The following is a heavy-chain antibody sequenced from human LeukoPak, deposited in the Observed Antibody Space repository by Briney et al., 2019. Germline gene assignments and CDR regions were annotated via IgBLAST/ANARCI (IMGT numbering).Heavy chain of an antibody. CDR3: ARRDYAAWFDP. J-gene: IGHJ5*02. CDR2: VYYRGST. Sequence: SETLSLTCNVSGDSITSGGFYWAWIRQSPGKGLEWIGTVYYRGSTQYNPSLRGRVSISMDMTKNQFSLNLNSVSVTDTAIYYCARRDYAAWFDPWGQGTLVTVSS. V-gene: IGHV4-39*01. D-gene: IGHD4/OR15-4a*01. CDR1: GDSITSGGFY.